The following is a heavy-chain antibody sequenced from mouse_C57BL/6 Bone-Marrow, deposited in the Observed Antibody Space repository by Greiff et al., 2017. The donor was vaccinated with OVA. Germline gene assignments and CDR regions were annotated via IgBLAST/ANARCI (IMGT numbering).Heavy chain of an antibody. V-gene: IGHV1-39*01. Sequence: VQLQQSGPELVKPGASVKISCKASGYSFTDYNMNWVKQSNGKSLEWIGVINPNYGTTSYNQKFKGKATLTVDQSSSTAYMQLNSLTSEGSAVYYCAFYCGSSYRYFDVWGTGTTVTVSS. D-gene: IGHD1-1*01. J-gene: IGHJ1*03. CDR1: GYSFTDYN. CDR3: AFYCGSSYRYFDV. CDR2: INPNYGTT.